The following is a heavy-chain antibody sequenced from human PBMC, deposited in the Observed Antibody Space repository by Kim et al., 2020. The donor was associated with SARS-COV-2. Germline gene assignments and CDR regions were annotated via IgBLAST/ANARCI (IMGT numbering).Heavy chain of an antibody. Sequence: ASVKVSYKASGYTFTSYAMHWVRQAPGQRLEWMGWINAGNGNTKYSQKFQGRVTITRDTSASTAYMELSSLTSEDTAVYYCARDLVEAYYFDYWGQGTLVTVSS. D-gene: IGHD3-10*01. CDR2: INAGNGNT. CDR3: ARDLVEAYYFDY. CDR1: GYTFTSYA. V-gene: IGHV1-3*01. J-gene: IGHJ4*02.